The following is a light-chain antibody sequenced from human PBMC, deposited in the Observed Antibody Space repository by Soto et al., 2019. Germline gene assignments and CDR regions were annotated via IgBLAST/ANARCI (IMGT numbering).Light chain of an antibody. Sequence: DIQMTQSPSTLSASVGDRVTITCRASQSLTSYLAWYQQKPGKAPKLLIYKTSTLESGVPSRFSGSGSGTAYTLTINTLQPDDFATYFCQQYKTYSPETFGQGTKLEIK. CDR1: QSLTSY. V-gene: IGKV1-5*03. CDR3: QQYKTYSPET. CDR2: KTS. J-gene: IGKJ2*01.